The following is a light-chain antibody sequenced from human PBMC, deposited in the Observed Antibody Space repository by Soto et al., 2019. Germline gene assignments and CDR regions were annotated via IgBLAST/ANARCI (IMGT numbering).Light chain of an antibody. J-gene: IGLJ1*01. Sequence: QSALTQPASVSGSPGQSITIFCSGTSSDFGGFNHVSWYQHHPGKAPKLIIYEVTYRPSGVSNRFSGSKSGYTASLTISGLQAEDEADYHCNSQTSSGIRVFGTGTKVTVL. CDR2: EVT. CDR1: SSDFGGFNH. CDR3: NSQTSSGIRV. V-gene: IGLV2-14*01.